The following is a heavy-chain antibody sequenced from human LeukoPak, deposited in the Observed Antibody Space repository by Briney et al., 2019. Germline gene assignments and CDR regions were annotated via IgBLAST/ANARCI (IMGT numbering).Heavy chain of an antibody. CDR2: IYTSGSS. CDR3: ARDISVAGSFLLFGY. V-gene: IGHV4-4*07. CDR1: GGSISSYY. D-gene: IGHD6-19*01. Sequence: PSETLSLTCTVSGGSISSYYWSWIRQPAGKGLEWIGRIYTSGSSNSNPSLKSRVTISADTSKNQFSRKLSSVTAADPAVYYCARDISVAGSFLLFGYWGQGNLATVSS. J-gene: IGHJ4*02.